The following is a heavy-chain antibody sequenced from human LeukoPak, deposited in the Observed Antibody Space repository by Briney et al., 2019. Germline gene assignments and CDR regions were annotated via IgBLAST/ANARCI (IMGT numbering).Heavy chain of an antibody. CDR3: ARHERSWATLDY. Sequence: PSETLSLTCTVSGGSISNYYWSWIRQPPGKGLEWIGYIYSSGSTDYNSSLKSRVTISVDTSKNQFSLKLSSVTAADTAVYYCARHERSWATLDYWGQGTLVTVSS. D-gene: IGHD1-26*01. CDR1: GGSISNYY. V-gene: IGHV4-4*09. J-gene: IGHJ4*02. CDR2: IYSSGST.